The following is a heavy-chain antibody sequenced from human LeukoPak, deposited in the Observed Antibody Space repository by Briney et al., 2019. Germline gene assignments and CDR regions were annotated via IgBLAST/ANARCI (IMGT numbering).Heavy chain of an antibody. Sequence: GGSLRLSCAASGFTFSSYAMHWVRQAPGKGLEWVAVISYDGSNKYYADSVKGRFTISRDNSKNTLYLQMNSLRAEDTAVYYCAKNYYGSGRHPYLNYWGQGTLVTVSS. CDR3: AKNYYGSGRHPYLNY. CDR2: ISYDGSNK. V-gene: IGHV3-30*04. D-gene: IGHD3-10*01. J-gene: IGHJ4*02. CDR1: GFTFSSYA.